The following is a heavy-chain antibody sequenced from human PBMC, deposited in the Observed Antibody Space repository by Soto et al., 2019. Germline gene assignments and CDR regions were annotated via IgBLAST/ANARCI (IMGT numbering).Heavy chain of an antibody. CDR2: IYYNGNT. CDR1: GGSIRSYY. V-gene: IGHV4-59*01. D-gene: IGHD3-10*01. CDR3: ARLYYVSGRPLMDV. J-gene: IGHJ6*02. Sequence: WETLSLTCNVSGGSIRSYYWSWIRQPPGKGLEWIGYIYYNGNTKYNPSLKSRVTISVDTPKNQFSLKVGSVNAADTAVYYCARLYYVSGRPLMDVWGQGTTVTVSS.